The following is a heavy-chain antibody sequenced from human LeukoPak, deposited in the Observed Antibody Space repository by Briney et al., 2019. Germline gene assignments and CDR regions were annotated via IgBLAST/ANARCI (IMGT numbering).Heavy chain of an antibody. CDR1: GGSISSYY. CDR2: IYYSGST. J-gene: IGHJ4*02. Sequence: SETLSLTCTVSGGSISSYYWSRIRQPPGKGLEWIGYIYYSGSTNYNPSLKSRVTISVDTSKNQFSLKLSSVTAADTAVYYCARDGGWRRMNDYWGQGTLVTVSS. D-gene: IGHD6-19*01. CDR3: ARDGGWRRMNDY. V-gene: IGHV4-59*12.